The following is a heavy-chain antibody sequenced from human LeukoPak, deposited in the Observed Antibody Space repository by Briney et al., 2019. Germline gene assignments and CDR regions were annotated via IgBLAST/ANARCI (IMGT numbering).Heavy chain of an antibody. Sequence: ASVKVSCKASGYTFTSYYMHWVRQAPGQGLEWMGIINPSGGSTSYAQKFQGRVTMTRDTSASTAYMELSSLRSEDMAVYYCARGRIAVAGLVAYNWFDPWGQGTLVTVSS. J-gene: IGHJ5*02. V-gene: IGHV1-46*01. D-gene: IGHD6-19*01. CDR3: ARGRIAVAGLVAYNWFDP. CDR2: INPSGGST. CDR1: GYTFTSYY.